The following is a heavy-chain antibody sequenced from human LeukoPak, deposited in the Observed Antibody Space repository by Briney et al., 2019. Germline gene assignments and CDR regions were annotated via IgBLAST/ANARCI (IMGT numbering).Heavy chain of an antibody. V-gene: IGHV4-59*01. CDR1: GDSISSYY. Sequence: PSETLSLTCTVSGDSISSYYWSWIRQPPGKGLKWIGYIYYSGSTNYNPSLKSRVTISVDTSKNQFSLKLSSVTAADTAVYYCARSPSSPLYYFDYWGQGTLVTVSS. CDR2: IYYSGST. CDR3: ARSPSSPLYYFDY. J-gene: IGHJ4*02. D-gene: IGHD6-13*01.